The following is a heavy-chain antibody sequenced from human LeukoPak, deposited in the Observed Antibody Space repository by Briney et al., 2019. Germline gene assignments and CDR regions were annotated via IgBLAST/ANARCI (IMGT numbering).Heavy chain of an antibody. Sequence: PGGSLRLSCAASGFTFSSYWMSWVRQAPGMGLEWVANINQDGSEKYYVDSVKGRFTISRGNAKNSLYLQMNSLRAEDTAVYYCAKTTVTTRGAHPYFDYWGQGTLVTVSS. CDR3: AKTTVTTRGAHPYFDY. CDR1: GFTFSSYW. D-gene: IGHD4-17*01. V-gene: IGHV3-7*01. CDR2: INQDGSEK. J-gene: IGHJ4*02.